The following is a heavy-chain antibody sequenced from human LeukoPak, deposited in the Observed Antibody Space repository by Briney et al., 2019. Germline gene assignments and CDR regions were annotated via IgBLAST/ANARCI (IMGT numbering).Heavy chain of an antibody. CDR1: GFTFSSYA. CDR2: ISYDGSNK. V-gene: IGHV3-30*04. Sequence: SGGSLRLSCAASGFTFSSYAMSWVRQAPGKGLEWVAVISYDGSNKYYADSVKGRFTISRDNSKNTLYLQMNSLRAEDTAVYYCARGFDYWGQGTLVTVSS. J-gene: IGHJ4*02. CDR3: ARGFDY.